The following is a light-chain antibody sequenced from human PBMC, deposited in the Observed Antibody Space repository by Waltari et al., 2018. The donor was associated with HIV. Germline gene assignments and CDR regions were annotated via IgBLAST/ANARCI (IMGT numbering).Light chain of an antibody. Sequence: IVMTQPPASLAVSLGERADIHCPSSHSVLYNSNNKHYLAWYQQKPGQPPKLHIYWASTRQSGVPDRFSGSGSGTEFTLTISSLQAEDVAVYYCQQFYTSPPYSFGQGTKVEIK. J-gene: IGKJ2*03. CDR3: QQFYTSPPYS. CDR1: HSVLYNSNNKHY. V-gene: IGKV4-1*01. CDR2: WAS.